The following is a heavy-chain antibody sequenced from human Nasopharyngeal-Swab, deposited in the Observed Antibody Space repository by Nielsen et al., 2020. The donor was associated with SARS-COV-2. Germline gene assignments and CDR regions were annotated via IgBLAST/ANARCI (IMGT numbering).Heavy chain of an antibody. V-gene: IGHV3-21*04. D-gene: IGHD2-21*01. J-gene: IGHJ4*02. CDR1: GFTFSSYS. CDR2: ISSSSSYI. CDR3: AREGHIVVPKAFDY. Sequence: GGSLSLSCAGSGFTFSSYSMNWVRQAPGEGLDWVSSISSSSSYIYYADSVKGRFTISRDNAKNSLYLQMNSLRAEDTAVYYCAREGHIVVPKAFDYWGQGTLVTVSS.